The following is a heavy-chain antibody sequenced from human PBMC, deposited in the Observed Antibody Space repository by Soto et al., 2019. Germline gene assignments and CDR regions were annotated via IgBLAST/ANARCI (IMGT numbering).Heavy chain of an antibody. CDR3: VHSPISAPVL. CDR2: IYWDDDQ. J-gene: IGHJ1*01. V-gene: IGHV2-5*02. CDR1: GFSLKTSGVG. D-gene: IGHD3-9*01. Sequence: QIALKESGPTLVKPTETLTLTYSFSGFSLKTSGVGVGWIRQPPGKSLEWLALIYWDDDQRYSPLLKSRLTILKDTSSNQVVLTMTNMDPVDTATYYCVHSPISAPVLWGQGILVAVSS.